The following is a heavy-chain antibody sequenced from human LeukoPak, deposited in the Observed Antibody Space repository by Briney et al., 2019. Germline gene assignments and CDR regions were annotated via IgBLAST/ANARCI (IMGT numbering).Heavy chain of an antibody. CDR3: ARHGHYDFWSGYSLDY. Sequence: GGSLRLSCAASGFTFSSYAMHWVRQAPGKGLEYVSAISCNGGSTYYANSVKGRFTISRDNSKNTLYLQMGSLRAEDMAVYYCARHGHYDFWSGYSLDYWGQGTLVTVSS. CDR2: ISCNGGST. V-gene: IGHV3-64*01. CDR1: GFTFSSYA. J-gene: IGHJ4*02. D-gene: IGHD3-3*01.